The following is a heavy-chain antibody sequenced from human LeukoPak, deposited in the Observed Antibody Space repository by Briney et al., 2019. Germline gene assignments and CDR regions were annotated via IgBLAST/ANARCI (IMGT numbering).Heavy chain of an antibody. J-gene: IGHJ5*02. V-gene: IGHV3-7*01. D-gene: IGHD6-13*01. CDR1: GFTFSRYW. CDR2: IKQDGSEK. Sequence: GGSLRLSCAASGFTFSRYWMHWVRQAPGKGLEWVANIKQDGSEKYYVDSVKGRFTISRDNAKNSLYLQMNSLRAEDTAVYYCARENIDSSSWYVDRFDPWGQGTLVTVSS. CDR3: ARENIDSSSWYVDRFDP.